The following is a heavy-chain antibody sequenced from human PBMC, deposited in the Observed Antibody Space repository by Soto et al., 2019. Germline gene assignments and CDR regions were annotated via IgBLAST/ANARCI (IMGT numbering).Heavy chain of an antibody. V-gene: IGHV3-11*01. CDR3: ARAQQLDHFDY. CDR2: ISSSGSTI. Sequence: LSLTCTVSGGSISSGGYYWSWIRQAPGKGLEWVSYISSSGSTIYYADSVKGRFTISRDNAKNSLYLQMNSLRAEDTAVYYCARAQQLDHFDYWGQGTLVTVSS. CDR1: GGSISSGGYY. D-gene: IGHD6-13*01. J-gene: IGHJ4*02.